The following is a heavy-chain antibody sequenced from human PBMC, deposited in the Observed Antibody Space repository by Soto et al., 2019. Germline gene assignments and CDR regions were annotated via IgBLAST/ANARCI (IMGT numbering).Heavy chain of an antibody. CDR2: SRSKTDGGTP. CDR1: GFTFTNAW. Sequence: EVQLVESGGGLVKPGASLRLSCAASGFTFTNAWMNWVRQAPGKGLEWVGRSRSKTDGGTPDYAAPVKGRFTISRDDSKNTLYVQMNSLKTEDTAIYYCTTEKGYWGQGTLVTVSS. J-gene: IGHJ4*02. V-gene: IGHV3-15*07. CDR3: TTEKGY.